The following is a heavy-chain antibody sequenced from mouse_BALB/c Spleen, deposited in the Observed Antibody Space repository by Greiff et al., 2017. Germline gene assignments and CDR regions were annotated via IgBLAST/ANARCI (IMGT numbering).Heavy chain of an antibody. Sequence: VQLQQSGAELMKPGASVKISCKATGYTFSSYWIEWVKQRPGHGLEWIGEILPGSGSTNYNEKFKGKATFTADTSSNTAYMQLSSLTSEDSAVYYCARSVIFYAMDYWGQGTSVTVSS. V-gene: IGHV1-9*01. CDR1: GYTFSSYW. D-gene: IGHD1-1*01. J-gene: IGHJ4*01. CDR3: ARSVIFYAMDY. CDR2: ILPGSGST.